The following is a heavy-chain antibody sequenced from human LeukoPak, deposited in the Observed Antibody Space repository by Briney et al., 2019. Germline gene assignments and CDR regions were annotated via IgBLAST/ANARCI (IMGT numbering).Heavy chain of an antibody. J-gene: IGHJ4*02. Sequence: SETLSLTCTVSGGSISGYYWTWIRQSPGKGLEWIGYIYDNGSTNYNTSLRSRVTMSIDTSRSEFSLRVTSVSTADAAVYYCARGRVNTVSYSFYLDSWGQGTLVTVSS. CDR1: GGSISGYY. CDR2: IYDNGST. D-gene: IGHD3-10*01. CDR3: ARGRVNTVSYSFYLDS. V-gene: IGHV4-59*01.